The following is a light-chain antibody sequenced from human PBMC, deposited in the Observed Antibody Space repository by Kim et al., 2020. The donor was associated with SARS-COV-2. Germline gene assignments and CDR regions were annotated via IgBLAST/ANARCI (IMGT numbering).Light chain of an antibody. J-gene: IGKJ1*01. V-gene: IGKV3-20*01. CDR2: GAA. Sequence: PPGERATLSCRTSQRVRSSYLAWYQQKPGQAPRLRIYGAASRATGIPDRFSGSGSGTDFTLTISRLEPEDFAVYYCQQYGSSPETFGEGTKVDIK. CDR3: QQYGSSPET. CDR1: QRVRSSY.